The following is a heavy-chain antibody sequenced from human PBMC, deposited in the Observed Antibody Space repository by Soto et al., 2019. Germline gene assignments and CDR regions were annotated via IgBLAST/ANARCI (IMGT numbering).Heavy chain of an antibody. CDR2: ISWNSGSI. CDR1: GFTFDDYA. D-gene: IGHD2-2*02. J-gene: IGHJ6*02. CDR3: AKDNHFDTPLFSALTV. V-gene: IGHV3-9*01. Sequence: GGSLRLSCAASGFTFDDYAMHWVRQAPGKGLEWVSGISWNSGSIGYADSVKGRFTISRDNAKNSLYLQMNSLRAEDTALYYCAKDNHFDTPLFSALTVRGQGTTVTVSS.